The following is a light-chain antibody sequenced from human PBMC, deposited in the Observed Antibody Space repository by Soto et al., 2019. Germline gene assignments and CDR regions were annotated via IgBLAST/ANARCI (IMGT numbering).Light chain of an antibody. J-gene: IGLJ2*01. Sequence: QSVLTQPPSASGTPGQRVTISCSGSSSNIGSNYVYWYQQLPGTAPKLLIYSNNQRPSGVPDRFSGSKSGTSASLPISGLRSEDGADYYCAAWDDSRSVVFGGGTKLPVL. CDR3: AAWDDSRSVV. CDR2: SNN. V-gene: IGLV1-47*02. CDR1: SSNIGSNY.